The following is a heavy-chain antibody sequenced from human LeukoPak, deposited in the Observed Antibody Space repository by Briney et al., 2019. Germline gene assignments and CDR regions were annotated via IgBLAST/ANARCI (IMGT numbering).Heavy chain of an antibody. Sequence: GESLKISCKGSGYSFTSYWISWVRQMPGKGLEWMGRVDPSDSYTNYSPSFRGHVTISADKSISTAYLQWSSLKASDTAMYYCARDSQIAVAANYWGQGTLVTVSS. J-gene: IGHJ4*02. CDR2: VDPSDSYT. CDR1: GYSFTSYW. CDR3: ARDSQIAVAANY. V-gene: IGHV5-10-1*01. D-gene: IGHD6-19*01.